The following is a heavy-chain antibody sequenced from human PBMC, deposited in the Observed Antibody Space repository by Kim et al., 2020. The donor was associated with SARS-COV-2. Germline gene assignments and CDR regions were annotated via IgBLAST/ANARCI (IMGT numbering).Heavy chain of an antibody. CDR3: ASSSGWYEGPYFDY. J-gene: IGHJ4*02. D-gene: IGHD6-19*01. V-gene: IGHV4-59*01. Sequence: NPSLKSRVTISVDTSKNQFSLKLSSVTAADTAVYYCASSSGWYEGPYFDYWGQGTLVTVSS.